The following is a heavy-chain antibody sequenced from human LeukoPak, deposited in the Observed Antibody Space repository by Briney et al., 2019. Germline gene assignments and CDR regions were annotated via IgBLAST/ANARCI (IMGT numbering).Heavy chain of an antibody. CDR3: ARGTGSFDY. V-gene: IGHV4-59*01. J-gene: IGHJ4*02. Sequence: SETLSLTCTVSGGSISSYYWSWVRQPPGKGLEWIGYIFYRGTTSYNPSLKSRATMSADTSKKQLSLKLASVTAADTAVYYCARGTGSFDYWGQGILVTVSS. D-gene: IGHD1-14*01. CDR2: IFYRGTT. CDR1: GGSISSYY.